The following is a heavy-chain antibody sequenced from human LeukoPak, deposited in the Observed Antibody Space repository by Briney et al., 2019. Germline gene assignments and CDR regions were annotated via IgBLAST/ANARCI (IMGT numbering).Heavy chain of an antibody. Sequence: GGSLRLSCVASGFTFSGYEMNWVRQAPGKGLAWVSYISSSGDTIYYADSVKGRFTVSRDNAKNSLYLQMNSLRAEDTAVHFCARSRAIAGDGFDVWGQGTMVTVSS. CDR1: GFTFSGYE. CDR3: ARSRAIAGDGFDV. J-gene: IGHJ3*01. V-gene: IGHV3-48*03. D-gene: IGHD2-21*01. CDR2: ISSSGDTI.